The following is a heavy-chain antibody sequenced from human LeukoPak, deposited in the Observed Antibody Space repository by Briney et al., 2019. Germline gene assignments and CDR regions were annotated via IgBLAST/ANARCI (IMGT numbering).Heavy chain of an antibody. D-gene: IGHD1-1*01. J-gene: IGHJ3*02. V-gene: IGHV1-24*01. CDR2: LDPEDGET. CDR3: ATDGPSVQLERNDAFDI. Sequence: ASVKVSCKVSGYTLTELSTHWVRQAPGKGLEWMGGLDPEDGETIYAQKFQGRVTMTEDTSTDTAYMELSSLRSEDTAVYYCATDGPSVQLERNDAFDIWGQGTMVTVSS. CDR1: GYTLTELS.